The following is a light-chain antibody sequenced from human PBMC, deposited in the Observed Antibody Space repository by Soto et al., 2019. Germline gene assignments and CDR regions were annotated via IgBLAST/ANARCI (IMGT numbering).Light chain of an antibody. CDR2: GNN. CDR3: QSYASSLSGSYV. Sequence: QSALTQPPSVSGAPGQRVTISCTGSSSNIGAGYDVHWYQRLPGTAPKVLIYGNNNRPSGVPDRFSGSKSGTSASLAITGLQAEDEADYYCQSYASSLSGSYVFGTGTKVTVL. J-gene: IGLJ1*01. V-gene: IGLV1-40*01. CDR1: SSNIGAGYD.